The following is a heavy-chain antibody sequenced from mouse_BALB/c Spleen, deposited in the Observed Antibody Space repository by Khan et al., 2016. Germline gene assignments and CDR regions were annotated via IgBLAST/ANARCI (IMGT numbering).Heavy chain of an antibody. CDR2: ILPGSDST. D-gene: IGHD3-2*02. CDR1: GYTFSSYW. V-gene: IGHV1-9*01. CDR3: ARSRLYFDY. Sequence: QVQLQQPGAELMKPGASVKISCKATGYTFSSYWIEWVKQRPGHGLEWIGEILPGSDSTNYDEKFKGKATFTADTSSHTAYMQLSSLTSEDSAVDYCARSRLYFDYWGQGTTLTVSS. J-gene: IGHJ2*01.